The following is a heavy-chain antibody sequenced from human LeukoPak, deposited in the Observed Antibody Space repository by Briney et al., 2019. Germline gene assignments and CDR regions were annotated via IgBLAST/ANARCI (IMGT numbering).Heavy chain of an antibody. J-gene: IGHJ3*02. CDR1: GFTSSSYA. V-gene: IGHV3-23*01. CDR3: AKDPTVTGAFDI. D-gene: IGHD4-17*01. CDR2: ISGSGGST. Sequence: GGSLRLSCAASGFTSSSYAMGWVRQAPGKGLEWVSAISGSGGSTYYADSVKGRFTISRDNSKNTLYLQMNSLRAEDTAVYYCAKDPTVTGAFDIWGQGTMVTVSS.